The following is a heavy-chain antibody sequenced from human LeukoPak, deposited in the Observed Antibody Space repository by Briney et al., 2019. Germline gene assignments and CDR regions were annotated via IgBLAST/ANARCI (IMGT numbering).Heavy chain of an antibody. CDR1: GGSFSGYY. V-gene: IGHV4-34*01. Sequence: SETLSLTCAVYGGSFSGYYWSWTRQPPGKGLEWIGEIYQSGSTNYNPSLKSRVTISVDTSKNQFSLKMSSVTAADTAVYYCARGRLYCSGGSCYGTSPDYWGQGTLVTVSS. D-gene: IGHD2-15*01. J-gene: IGHJ4*02. CDR2: IYQSGST. CDR3: ARGRLYCSGGSCYGTSPDY.